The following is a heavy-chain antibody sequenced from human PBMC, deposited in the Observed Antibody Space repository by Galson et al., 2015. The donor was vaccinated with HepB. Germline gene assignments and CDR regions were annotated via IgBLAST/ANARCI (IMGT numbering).Heavy chain of an antibody. D-gene: IGHD3-16*01. CDR3: ARDGGGEFDP. J-gene: IGHJ5*02. CDR1: GYMFTNYG. Sequence: SVKVSCKASGYMFTNYGVSWVRQAPGQGLEWMGWISGYDGSTKYAQRFQGRITLTTDTSTSTAYMEVRSLTSDDTALYYCARDGGGEFDPWGQGTLVTVSS. V-gene: IGHV1-18*01. CDR2: ISGYDGST.